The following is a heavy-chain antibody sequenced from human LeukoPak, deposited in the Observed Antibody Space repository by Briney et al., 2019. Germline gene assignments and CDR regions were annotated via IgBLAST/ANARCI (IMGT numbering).Heavy chain of an antibody. D-gene: IGHD3-22*01. J-gene: IGHJ5*02. V-gene: IGHV4-59*01. Sequence: SETLSLTCTVSGGSISSYYWSWIRQPPGKGLECIGYIYYSGRTNYNPSLKSRVTISVDTSKNQFSLKLSSVTAADTAVYYCARVAYYDSSGCEPRTFWFDPWGQGTLVTVSS. CDR1: GGSISSYY. CDR3: ARVAYYDSSGCEPRTFWFDP. CDR2: IYYSGRT.